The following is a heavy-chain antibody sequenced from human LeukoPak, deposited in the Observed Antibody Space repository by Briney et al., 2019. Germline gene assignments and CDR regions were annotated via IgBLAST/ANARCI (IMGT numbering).Heavy chain of an antibody. Sequence: VASVKVSVKASGYTFPSYDINWVRKAPGQGLEWMGWMNPNSGNTGYAQKFQGRVTMTRNTSISTAYMELSSLRSEDTAVYYCARGRSWSGYSHYYYYYMDVWGKGTTVTVSS. D-gene: IGHD3-3*01. J-gene: IGHJ6*03. CDR1: GYTFPSYD. CDR2: MNPNSGNT. V-gene: IGHV1-8*01. CDR3: ARGRSWSGYSHYYYYYMDV.